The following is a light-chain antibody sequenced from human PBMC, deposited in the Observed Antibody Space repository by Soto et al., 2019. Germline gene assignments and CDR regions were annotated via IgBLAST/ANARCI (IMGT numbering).Light chain of an antibody. J-gene: IGLJ1*01. Sequence: QSVLTQPPSASGTPGQGVTISCSGSTSNIGSNYVYWYQQLPGTAPKLLIYRNNQRPSGVPDRFSGSKSGTSASLAISGLRSDDEADYYCGSWDSSLSAYVFGTGTKVTVL. V-gene: IGLV1-47*01. CDR3: GSWDSSLSAYV. CDR1: TSNIGSNY. CDR2: RNN.